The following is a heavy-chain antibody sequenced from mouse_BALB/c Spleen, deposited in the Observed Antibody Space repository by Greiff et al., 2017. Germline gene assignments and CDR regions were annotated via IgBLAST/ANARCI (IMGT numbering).Heavy chain of an antibody. CDR1: GFAFRSSD. V-gene: IGHV5-12-1*01. CDR3: ARQGGYGAMDD. J-gene: IGHJ4*01. D-gene: IGHD1-2*01. CDR2: ISSGGGST. Sequence: EVHLVESGGGLVKPGGSLKLSCAASGFAFRSSDMSWVRQTPEKRLEWVAYISSGGGSTYYPDTVKGRFTISRDNAKNTLYLQMSSLKSEDTAMYYCARQGGYGAMDDWGQGTSVTVAA.